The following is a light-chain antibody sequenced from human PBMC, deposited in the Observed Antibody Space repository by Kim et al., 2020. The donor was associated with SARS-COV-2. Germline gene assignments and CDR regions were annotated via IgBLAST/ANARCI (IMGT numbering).Light chain of an antibody. CDR2: GAS. CDR3: KQYNKWPPLT. J-gene: IGKJ4*01. CDR1: QSVSSN. V-gene: IGKV3D-15*01. Sequence: EIVMTQSPATLSVSPGERATLSCRASQSVSSNLAWYQQKTGQAPRLLIYGASTRATATPARFSGSGSGTEFTLTISSLQSEDFAVYYCKQYNKWPPLTFGGGTKVDIK.